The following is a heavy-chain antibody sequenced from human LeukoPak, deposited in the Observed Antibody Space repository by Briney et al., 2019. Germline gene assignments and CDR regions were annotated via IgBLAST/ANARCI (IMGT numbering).Heavy chain of an antibody. Sequence: GGSLRLSCAGSGFTFSSHDINSVRQAPGKGLEWVSAISVRASNKHYAASVKGRFTISRDNSKNTVYLHMSSLRADDTAKYFCAREGQDCSSTGCRFDYWGQGILVTVS. CDR2: ISVRASNK. CDR1: GFTFSSHD. D-gene: IGHD2-2*01. CDR3: AREGQDCSSTGCRFDY. J-gene: IGHJ4*02. V-gene: IGHV3-23*01.